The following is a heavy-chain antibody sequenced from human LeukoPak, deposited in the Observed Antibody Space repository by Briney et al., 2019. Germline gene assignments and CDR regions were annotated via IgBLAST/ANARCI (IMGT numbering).Heavy chain of an antibody. CDR2: ISSNGGST. D-gene: IGHD6-19*01. CDR1: GFTFSSYA. J-gene: IGHJ3*02. Sequence: GGSLRLSCAASGFTFSSYAMHWVRQAPGKGLEYVSAISSNGGSTYYANSVKGRFTISRDNSKNTLYLQMGSLRAEDMAVYYCARGGYSSGWYGAFDIWGQGTMVTVSS. V-gene: IGHV3-64*01. CDR3: ARGGYSSGWYGAFDI.